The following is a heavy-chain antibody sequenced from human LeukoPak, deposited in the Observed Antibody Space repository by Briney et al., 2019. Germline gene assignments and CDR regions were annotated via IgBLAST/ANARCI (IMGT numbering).Heavy chain of an antibody. V-gene: IGHV3-23*01. Sequence: GGSLRLSCAVSGFTFSTSPMAWVRQAPGKGLXXVSSIHAGGADPFCADSVQGRCTISRDNSKNTLFLQLHSLRVEDTAIYFCAKGGHHYNPFYNWGQGTLVTVSS. CDR1: GFTFSTSP. D-gene: IGHD3-22*01. J-gene: IGHJ4*02. CDR2: IHAGGADP. CDR3: AKGGHHYNPFYN.